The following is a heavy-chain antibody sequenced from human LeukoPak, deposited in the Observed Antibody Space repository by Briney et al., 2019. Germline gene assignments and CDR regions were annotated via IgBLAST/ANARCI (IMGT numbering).Heavy chain of an antibody. J-gene: IGHJ4*02. D-gene: IGHD6-13*01. CDR2: ISGSGGST. CDR1: GFTFSSYA. Sequence: QTGGSLRLSCAASGFTFSSYAMSWVRQAPGKGLEWVSAISGSGGSTYYADSVKGRFTISRDNSKNTLYLQMNSLRAEDAAVYYCANPGGDSLFDYWGQGTLVTVSS. CDR3: ANPGGDSLFDY. V-gene: IGHV3-23*01.